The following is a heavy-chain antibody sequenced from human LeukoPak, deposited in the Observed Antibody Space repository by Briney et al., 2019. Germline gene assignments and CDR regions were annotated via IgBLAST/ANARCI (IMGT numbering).Heavy chain of an antibody. CDR2: IFYGGTT. V-gene: IGHV4-59*12. J-gene: IGHJ4*02. D-gene: IGHD2-15*01. CDR3: AREFPLGYCSGGSCYPVYFDY. Sequence: PSETLSLTCTVSGGSISSYYWTWIRQPPGKGLEWIGYIFYGGTTKYNPSLKSRVTISLDTSKNQFSLTVNSVTAADTGLYYCAREFPLGYCSGGSCYPVYFDYWGQGTLVTVSS. CDR1: GGSISSYY.